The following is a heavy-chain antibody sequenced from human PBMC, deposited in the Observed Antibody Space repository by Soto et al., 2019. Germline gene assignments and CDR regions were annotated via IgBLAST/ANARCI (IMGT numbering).Heavy chain of an antibody. CDR1: GGYFSAYY. V-gene: IGHV4-34*01. Sequence: QVQLQQWGAGLLKPSETLSLTCAVSGGYFSAYYWSWIRQPPGKGLDWIGEINHSGRSTYNPSLKSRVTISVDRSKKQFSLKMSSVTAADTALYYGARGVGYAGVDYWGQGTLVTVSS. CDR3: ARGVGYAGVDY. D-gene: IGHD5-12*01. CDR2: INHSGRS. J-gene: IGHJ4*02.